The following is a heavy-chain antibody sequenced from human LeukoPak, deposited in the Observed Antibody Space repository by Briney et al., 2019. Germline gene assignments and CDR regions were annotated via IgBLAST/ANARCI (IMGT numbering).Heavy chain of an antibody. D-gene: IGHD1-26*01. V-gene: IGHV1-2*02. Sequence: ASVKVSCKASGYTFTGYYMHWVPQAPGQGLEWMGWINPNSGGTNYAQKFQGRVTMTRDTSISTAYMELSRLRSDDTAVYYCARSGSYYHNWFDPWGQGTLVTVSS. CDR1: GYTFTGYY. CDR3: ARSGSYYHNWFDP. J-gene: IGHJ5*02. CDR2: INPNSGGT.